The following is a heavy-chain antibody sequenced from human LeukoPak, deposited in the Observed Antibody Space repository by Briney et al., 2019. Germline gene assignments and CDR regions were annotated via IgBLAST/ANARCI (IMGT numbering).Heavy chain of an antibody. V-gene: IGHV1-69*04. CDR2: IIPILGIA. CDR3: AREIGDCGGDCYLGAFDI. Sequence: SVKVSCKASGGTFSSHTISWVRQAPGQGLEWMGRIIPILGIANYAQKFQGRVTITADKSTSTAYMELSSLRSEDTAVYYCAREIGDCGGDCYLGAFDIWGQGTMATVSS. D-gene: IGHD2-21*01. CDR1: GGTFSSHT. J-gene: IGHJ3*02.